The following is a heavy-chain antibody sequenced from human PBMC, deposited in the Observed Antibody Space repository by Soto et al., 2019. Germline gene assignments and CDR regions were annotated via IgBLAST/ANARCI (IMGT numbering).Heavy chain of an antibody. CDR2: ISSSSTI. V-gene: IGHV3-48*02. CDR1: GFTFSSYS. J-gene: IGHJ4*02. CDR3: ARDMVAARPRGDY. D-gene: IGHD6-6*01. Sequence: ESGGGLVQPGGSLRLSCAASGFTFSSYSMNWVRQAPGKGLEWVSYISSSSTIYYADSVKGRFTISRDNAKNSLYLQMNSLRDEDTAVYYCARDMVAARPRGDYWGQGTLVTVSS.